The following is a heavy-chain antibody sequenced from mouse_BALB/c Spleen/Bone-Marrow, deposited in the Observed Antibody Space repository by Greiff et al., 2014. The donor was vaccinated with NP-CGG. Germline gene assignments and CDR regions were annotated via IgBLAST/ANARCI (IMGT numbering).Heavy chain of an antibody. CDR1: GFNIKDTY. D-gene: IGHD1-1*01. J-gene: IGHJ2*01. V-gene: IGHV14-3*02. CDR2: IDPASGNT. Sequence: VQLQQSGAELVKPGASVKLSCTASGFNIKDTYMHWVKQRPEQGLEWIGRIDPASGNTKYDPKFQGKATITADTSSNTAYLQLSSLTSEDTAVYYYARYYYGSSYFDYWGQGTTLTVSS. CDR3: ARYYYGSSYFDY.